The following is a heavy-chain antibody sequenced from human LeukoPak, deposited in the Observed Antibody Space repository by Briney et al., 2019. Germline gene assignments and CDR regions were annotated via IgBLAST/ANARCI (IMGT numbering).Heavy chain of an antibody. CDR1: GCTFTGYY. V-gene: IGHV1-2*02. J-gene: IGHJ3*02. Sequence: ASVKVSCKASGCTFTGYYMHWVRQAPGQGLEWMGWINPNSGGTNYAQKFQGRVTITADKSTSTAYMELSSLRSEDTAVYYCARVGLGYYNAFDIWGQGTMVTVSS. CDR3: ARVGLGYYNAFDI. CDR2: INPNSGGT. D-gene: IGHD3-9*01.